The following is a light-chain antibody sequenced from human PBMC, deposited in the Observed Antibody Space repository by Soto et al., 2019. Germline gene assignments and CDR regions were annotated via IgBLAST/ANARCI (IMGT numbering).Light chain of an antibody. CDR2: GNT. CDR1: STNIGAGYC. CDR3: QSYASSLSGRYV. J-gene: IGLJ1*01. V-gene: IGLV1-40*01. Sequence: QSVLTQQPSVSGSPGQRVSISCTGSSTNIGAGYCVHWYQQRPGTAPKLLIVGNTNRPSGVPARFSASTSGTSASLAITGRQAADEGDYYCQSYASSLSGRYVFGTGTKLTVL.